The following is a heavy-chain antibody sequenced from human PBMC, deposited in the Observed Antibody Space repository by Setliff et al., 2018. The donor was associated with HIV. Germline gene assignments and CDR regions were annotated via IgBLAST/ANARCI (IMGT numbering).Heavy chain of an antibody. Sequence: ASVKVSCKASGYTFSSYGVSWVRQAPGQGLEWMGWISAYNDNTNYAQKLQGRVTMTTDTSTSTAYMELRSLRSDDTAAYYCARDLGINPQGWFDPWGQGALVTVS. V-gene: IGHV1-18*01. CDR1: GYTFSSYG. D-gene: IGHD3-16*01. CDR2: ISAYNDNT. J-gene: IGHJ5*02. CDR3: ARDLGINPQGWFDP.